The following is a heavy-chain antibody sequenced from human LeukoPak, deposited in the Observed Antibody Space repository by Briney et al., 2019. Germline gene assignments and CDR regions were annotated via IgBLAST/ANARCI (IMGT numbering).Heavy chain of an antibody. CDR3: ATLTGGRCSRTSCPYDY. J-gene: IGHJ4*02. Sequence: GGSLRLSCTVSGFTFSSLEMNWVRQAPGKGLEWLAYISTDSGETIYYADSVEGRFTISRDNAKNSLYLQMNSLRVEGTATYYCATLTGGRCSRTSCPYDYWGQGTLVTVSS. D-gene: IGHD2-2*01. CDR2: ISTDSGETI. V-gene: IGHV3-48*03. CDR1: GFTFSSLE.